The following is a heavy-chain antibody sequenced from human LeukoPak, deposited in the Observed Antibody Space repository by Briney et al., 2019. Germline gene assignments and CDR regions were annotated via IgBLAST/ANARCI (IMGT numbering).Heavy chain of an antibody. Sequence: GGSLRLSCAASGFTFSSYWMSWARQAPGKGLEWVANIKQDGSEKYYVDSVKGRFTISRDNAKNSLYLQMKSLRAEDTALYYCAKDYYGSGSYNFLDYWGQGTLVTVSS. D-gene: IGHD3-10*01. CDR2: IKQDGSEK. CDR1: GFTFSSYW. J-gene: IGHJ4*02. V-gene: IGHV3-7*03. CDR3: AKDYYGSGSYNFLDY.